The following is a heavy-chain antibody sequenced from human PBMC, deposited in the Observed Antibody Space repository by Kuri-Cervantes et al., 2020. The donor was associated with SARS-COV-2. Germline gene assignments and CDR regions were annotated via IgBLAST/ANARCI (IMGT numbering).Heavy chain of an antibody. D-gene: IGHD2-2*01. V-gene: IGHV3-30*03. CDR1: GFNFSRTD. J-gene: IGHJ4*02. Sequence: GESLKISCAASGFNFSRTDMHWVRQAPGKGLEWVAVISHDGKNKKCIASGKGRFTISRDNSKNTLYLQMGSLRAEDMAVYYCARGGCSSTSCYQYYFDYWGQGTLVTVSS. CDR3: ARGGCSSTSCYQYYFDY. CDR2: ISHDGKNK.